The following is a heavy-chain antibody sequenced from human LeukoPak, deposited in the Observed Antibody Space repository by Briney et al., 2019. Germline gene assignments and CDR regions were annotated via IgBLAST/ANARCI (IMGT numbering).Heavy chain of an antibody. Sequence: GGSLRLSCAASGFTFSSYSMNWVRQAPGKGLEWVSSISSSSSYIYYADSVKGRFTISRDNAKDSLYLQMNSLRAGDTAVYYCARAPTKTSEYYYDSSGYPLPDYWGQGTLVTVSS. V-gene: IGHV3-21*01. J-gene: IGHJ4*02. CDR1: GFTFSSYS. D-gene: IGHD3-22*01. CDR2: ISSSSSYI. CDR3: ARAPTKTSEYYYDSSGYPLPDY.